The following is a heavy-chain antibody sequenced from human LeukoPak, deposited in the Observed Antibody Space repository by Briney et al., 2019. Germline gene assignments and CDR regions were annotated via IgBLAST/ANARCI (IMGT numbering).Heavy chain of an antibody. CDR2: ISAYNGNT. J-gene: IGHJ4*02. D-gene: IGHD2-15*01. Sequence: GASVKVSCKASGYTFTSYGISWVRRAPGQGLEWMGWISAYNGNTTYAQKLQGRVTMTTDTSTSTAYMELRSLRSDDTAVYYCARAGRYCSGGSCYGDYWGQGTLVTVSS. CDR3: ARAGRYCSGGSCYGDY. V-gene: IGHV1-18*01. CDR1: GYTFTSYG.